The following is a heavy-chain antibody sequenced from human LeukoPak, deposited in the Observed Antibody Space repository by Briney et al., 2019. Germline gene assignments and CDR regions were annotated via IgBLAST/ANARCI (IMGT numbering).Heavy chain of an antibody. Sequence: GGSLRLSCAASGFTFSDYYMRWIRQAPGKGLEWVSYISSSGSSIYYVDSVKGRFTISRDNAKSSLYLQMNSLRAEDTAVYYCAKALVRYFDYWGQGTLVTVSS. CDR3: AKALVRYFDY. V-gene: IGHV3-11*01. CDR2: ISSSGSSI. D-gene: IGHD6-13*01. J-gene: IGHJ4*02. CDR1: GFTFSDYY.